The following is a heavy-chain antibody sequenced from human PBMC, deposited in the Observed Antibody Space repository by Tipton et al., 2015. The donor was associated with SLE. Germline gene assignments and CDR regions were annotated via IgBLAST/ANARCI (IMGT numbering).Heavy chain of an antibody. CDR2: IDTNGYT. J-gene: IGHJ6*03. CDR1: GFTLTSYD. V-gene: IGHV3-13*01. CDR3: ARGPGAAANYMDV. Sequence: TLSLTCTASGFTLTSYDMHWVRQATGKGLEWVSAIDTNGYTYYPDSVKGRFTISRQSGKNSLYLQMNSLRAGDTAVYYCARGPGAAANYMDVWGIGTAVTVS. D-gene: IGHD6-13*01.